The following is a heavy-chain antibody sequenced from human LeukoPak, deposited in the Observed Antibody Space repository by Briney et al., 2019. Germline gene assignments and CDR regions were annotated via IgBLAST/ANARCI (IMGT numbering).Heavy chain of an antibody. D-gene: IGHD1-1*01. CDR1: GFTFSTYW. J-gene: IGHJ4*02. V-gene: IGHV3-7*04. CDR3: ARDSPGYLAYDS. CDR2: IKEDGSAK. Sequence: GGSLRLSCAASGFTFSTYWMTWVRQAPGKGREWVANIKEDGSAKYYVDSVKGRFTISRDNAKKSLYLQMNSLRAEDTAVYYCARDSPGYLAYDSWGQGTLVTVSS.